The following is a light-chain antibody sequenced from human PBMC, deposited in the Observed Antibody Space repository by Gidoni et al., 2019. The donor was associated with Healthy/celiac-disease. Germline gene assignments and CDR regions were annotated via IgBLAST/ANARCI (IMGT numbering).Light chain of an antibody. J-gene: IGKJ1*01. V-gene: IGKV1-39*01. CDR2: AAS. CDR3: QQSYSTPWT. CDR1: QSISSY. Sequence: DISMSQSPSSLSASVGDRVTITFRASQSISSYLNWYQQKPGKAPKLLIYAASSLQSGVPSRFSGSGSGTDFTLTISSLQPEDFATYYCQQSYSTPWTFGQGTKVEIK.